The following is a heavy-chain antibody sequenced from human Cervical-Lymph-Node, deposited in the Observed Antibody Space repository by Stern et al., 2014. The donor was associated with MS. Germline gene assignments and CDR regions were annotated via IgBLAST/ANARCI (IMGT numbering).Heavy chain of an antibody. CDR3: ARGRGGAAGRYFDY. V-gene: IGHV3-64*01. Sequence: EVQLEESGGALVQPGGSLRLSCAASGFTFSSHAMHWVRQAPGKGLECVSTISDNGSRTYHANSVKGRFTISRDNPKNTLYLQLGSLRTEDMAVYYCARGRGGAAGRYFDYWGQGTLVTVSS. D-gene: IGHD6-13*01. CDR2: ISDNGSRT. CDR1: GFTFSSHA. J-gene: IGHJ4*02.